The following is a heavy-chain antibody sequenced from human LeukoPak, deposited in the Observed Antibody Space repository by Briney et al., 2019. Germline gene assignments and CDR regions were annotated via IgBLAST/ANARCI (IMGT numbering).Heavy chain of an antibody. CDR2: INQDGSEK. V-gene: IGHV3-7*04. CDR3: TRDQV. CDR1: GFTFSSSW. J-gene: IGHJ4*02. Sequence: PGGSLRLSCAASGFTFSSSWMSWVRQAPGKGLEWVANINQDGSEKYYVDSVEGRFTLSRDNAKNSLYLQMNSLRADDTAVYYCTRDQVWGQGTLVTVSS.